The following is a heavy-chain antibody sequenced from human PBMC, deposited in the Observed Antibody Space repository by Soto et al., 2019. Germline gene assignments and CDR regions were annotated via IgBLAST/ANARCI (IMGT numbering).Heavy chain of an antibody. CDR1: GFTFSSYA. V-gene: IGHV3-23*01. CDR2: ISGSGGST. CDR3: AKDGAVARKSNWFDP. J-gene: IGHJ5*02. Sequence: GGSLRLSCAASGFTFSSYAMSWVRQATGKGLEWVSAISGSGGSTYYADSVKGRFTISRDNSKNTLYLQMNSLRAEDTAVYYCAKDGAVARKSNWFDPWGQGTLVTVSS. D-gene: IGHD6-19*01.